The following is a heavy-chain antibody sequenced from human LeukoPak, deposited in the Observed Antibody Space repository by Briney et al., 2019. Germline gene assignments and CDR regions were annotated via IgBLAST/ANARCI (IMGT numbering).Heavy chain of an antibody. CDR2: IYYSGST. V-gene: IGHV4-39*01. Sequence: SETLSLTCTVSGGSISSSSYYWGWIRQPPGKGLEWIGSIYYSGSTYYNPSLKSRVTISVDTSKNQFSLKLSSVTAADTAVYYCARRRDLNDFWGQYFDYWGQGTLVTVSS. CDR1: GGSISSSSYY. CDR3: ARRRDLNDFWGQYFDY. D-gene: IGHD3-3*01. J-gene: IGHJ4*02.